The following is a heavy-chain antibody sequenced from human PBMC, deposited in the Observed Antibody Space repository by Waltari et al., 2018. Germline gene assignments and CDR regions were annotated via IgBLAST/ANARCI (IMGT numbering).Heavy chain of an antibody. CDR2: ITGSGFYT. CDR1: GFSFSDYN. D-gene: IGHD3-16*01. Sequence: ELQLVESGGGLFKPGGYLRLSCAASGFSFSDYNMNWVRKAAGKGLEWVSSITGSGFYTYYIDSVEGRFTISRDNAKNSLYLQMNSLRAEDTAIYYCAGGTKPYDWGQGTLVTVSS. V-gene: IGHV3-21*01. J-gene: IGHJ4*02. CDR3: AGGTKPYD.